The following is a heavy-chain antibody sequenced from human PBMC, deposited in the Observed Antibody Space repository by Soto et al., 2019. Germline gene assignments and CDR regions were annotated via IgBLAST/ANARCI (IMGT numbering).Heavy chain of an antibody. CDR1: GGSISSGGYS. V-gene: IGHV4-30-2*01. D-gene: IGHD5-12*01. J-gene: IGHJ4*02. CDR3: AAGGGLPRYY. CDR2: IYHSGST. Sequence: QLQLQESGSGRVKPSQTLSLTCAVSGGSISSGGYSWSWIRQPPGKGLEGTGYIYHSGSTYYNPSLKSRGTISVDRSKNQFSRKLSSVTAADTAVYYCAAGGGLPRYYWGQGTLVTVSS.